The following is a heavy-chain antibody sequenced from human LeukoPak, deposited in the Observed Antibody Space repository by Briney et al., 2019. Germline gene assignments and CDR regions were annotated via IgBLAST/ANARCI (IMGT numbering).Heavy chain of an antibody. CDR1: GGSISSGGYH. CDR2: IYYSGST. V-gene: IGHV4-31*03. D-gene: IGHD1-1*01. Sequence: SETLSLTCTVSGGSISSGGYHWSWIRQHPGKGLEWIGYIYYSGSTYYNPSLKSRVTISVDTSKNQFSLKLSSVTAADTAVYYCARRSGTEERGYFDYWGQGTLVTVSS. CDR3: ARRSGTEERGYFDY. J-gene: IGHJ4*02.